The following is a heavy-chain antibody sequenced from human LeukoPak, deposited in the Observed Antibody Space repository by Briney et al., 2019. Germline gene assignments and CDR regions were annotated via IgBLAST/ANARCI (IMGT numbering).Heavy chain of an antibody. J-gene: IGHJ6*04. CDR1: GGSFSGYY. CDR2: INHSGST. D-gene: IGHD3-10*01. Sequence: SETLSLTCAVYGGSFSGYYWSWIRQPPGKGLEWRGEINHSGSTNYNPSLKSRVTISVDTSKNQFSLKLSSVTAADTAVYYCAREGKRRPYYGSGTYGMDVWGKGTTVTVSS. CDR3: AREGKRRPYYGSGTYGMDV. V-gene: IGHV4-34*01.